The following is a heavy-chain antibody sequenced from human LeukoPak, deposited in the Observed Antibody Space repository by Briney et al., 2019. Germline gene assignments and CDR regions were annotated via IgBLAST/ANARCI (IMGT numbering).Heavy chain of an antibody. CDR1: GFTFSSYA. CDR3: ARTLNYQYYAMDV. CDR2: IYTGGST. J-gene: IGHJ6*02. Sequence: GGSLRLSCDASGFTFSSYAMSWVRQAPGKGMGWVSVIYTGGSTYYADSVKGRFTISRDDSKNTVYLQMNNLRVKDTALYYCARTLNYQYYAMDVWGQGTTVTVSS. V-gene: IGHV3-66*01.